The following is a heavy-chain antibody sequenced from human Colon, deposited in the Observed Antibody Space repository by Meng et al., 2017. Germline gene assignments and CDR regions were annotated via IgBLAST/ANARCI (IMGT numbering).Heavy chain of an antibody. CDR3: ARSPYSGSALPFFDY. Sequence: VELEEAGPGLVKPSGTLSLTCDVSGGSIRNDQGWSWVRQAPGKGLEWIGEIYHSGRTNYNPSVKSRVSMSVDKSQNHFSLRLSSVTAADTAVYYCARSPYSGSALPFFDYWGQGSLVTVSS. V-gene: IGHV4-4*02. CDR1: GGSIRNDQG. J-gene: IGHJ4*02. CDR2: IYHSGRT. D-gene: IGHD1-26*01.